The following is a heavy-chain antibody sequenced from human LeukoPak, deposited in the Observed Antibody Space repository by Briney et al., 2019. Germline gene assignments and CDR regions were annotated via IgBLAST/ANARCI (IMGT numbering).Heavy chain of an antibody. Sequence: GGSLRLSCAASGFLFSSYTMNWVRQAPGKGLEWVSSISRAGSYRYYADSVKGRFTISRDNAKKSLYLQVNSLRAEDTAVYYCARCYYDSSGYPNDYYYYYGMDVWGQGTTVTVSS. CDR3: ARCYYDSSGYPNDYYYYYGMDV. V-gene: IGHV3-21*04. D-gene: IGHD3-22*01. CDR2: ISRAGSYR. J-gene: IGHJ6*02. CDR1: GFLFSSYT.